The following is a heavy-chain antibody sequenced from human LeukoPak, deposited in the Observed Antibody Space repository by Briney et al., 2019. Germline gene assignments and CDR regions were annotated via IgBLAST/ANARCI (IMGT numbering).Heavy chain of an antibody. CDR2: IYHSGST. V-gene: IGHV4-30-2*01. D-gene: IGHD3-22*01. Sequence: SETLSLTCAVSGGSISSGGYSWSWIRQPPGKGLEWIGYIYHSGSTYYNPSLKGRVTISVDRSKNQFSLKLSSVTAADTAVYYCARDQYYYDSSGYYGHYFDYWGQGTLVTVSS. J-gene: IGHJ4*02. CDR1: GGSISSGGYS. CDR3: ARDQYYYDSSGYYGHYFDY.